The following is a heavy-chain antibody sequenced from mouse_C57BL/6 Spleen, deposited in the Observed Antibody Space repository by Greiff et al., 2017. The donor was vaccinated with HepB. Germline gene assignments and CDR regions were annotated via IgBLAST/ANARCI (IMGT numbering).Heavy chain of an antibody. CDR3: ARGTNYGNYEAWFAY. J-gene: IGHJ3*01. CDR1: GYSFTSYY. D-gene: IGHD2-1*01. V-gene: IGHV1-66*01. Sequence: QVQLQQSGPELVKPGASVKISCKASGYSFTSYYIHWVKQRPGQGLEWIGWIYPGSGNTKYNEKFKGKATLTADTSSSTAYMQLSSLTSEDSAVYYCARGTNYGNYEAWFAYWGQGTLVTVSA. CDR2: IYPGSGNT.